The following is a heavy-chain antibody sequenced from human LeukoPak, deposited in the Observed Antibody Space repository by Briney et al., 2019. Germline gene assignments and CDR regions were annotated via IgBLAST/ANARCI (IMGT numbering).Heavy chain of an antibody. CDR1: GFTFSSYA. V-gene: IGHV3-30*04. J-gene: IGHJ4*02. CDR2: IKQDGSKK. D-gene: IGHD2-15*01. Sequence: GGSLRLSCAASGFTFSSYAMHWVRQAPGKELEWVANIKQDGSKKSYADSVQGRFTISRDNSKSTLCLQMNSLRAEDTAVYYCAKQLGYCSDGSCYFPYWGQGTLVTVSS. CDR3: AKQLGYCSDGSCYFPY.